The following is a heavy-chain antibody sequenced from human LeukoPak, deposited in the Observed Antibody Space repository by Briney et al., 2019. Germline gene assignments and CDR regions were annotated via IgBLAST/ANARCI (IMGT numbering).Heavy chain of an antibody. J-gene: IGHJ4*02. CDR1: GFTFSSYA. D-gene: IGHD3-10*01. CDR3: VRDTSWDYHGSGSYLGDY. Sequence: PRGSLRLSCAASGFTFSSYAMHWVRQAPGKGLEWVAVISYDGSNKYYADSVKGRFTISRDNSKNTLYLQMNSLRAEDTAVYYCVRDTSWDYHGSGSYLGDYWGQGTLVTVSS. CDR2: ISYDGSNK. V-gene: IGHV3-30-3*01.